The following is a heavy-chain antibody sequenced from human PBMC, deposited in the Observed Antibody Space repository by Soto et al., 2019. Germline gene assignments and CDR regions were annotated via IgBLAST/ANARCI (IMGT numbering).Heavy chain of an antibody. CDR3: AKLLDTAMTFDY. Sequence: LRLSSAASGFTFSSYAMSWVRQAPGKGLEWVSAISGSGGSTYYADSVKGRFTISRDNSKNTLYLQMNSLRAEDTAVYYCAKLLDTAMTFDYWGQGTLVTVSS. CDR2: ISGSGGST. D-gene: IGHD5-18*01. CDR1: GFTFSSYA. V-gene: IGHV3-23*01. J-gene: IGHJ4*02.